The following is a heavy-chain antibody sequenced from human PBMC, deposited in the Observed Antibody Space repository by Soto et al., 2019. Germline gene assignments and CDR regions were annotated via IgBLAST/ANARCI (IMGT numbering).Heavy chain of an antibody. CDR1: GYAFTCYY. CDR2: INPKSCGS. D-gene: IGHD3-9*01. V-gene: IGHV1-2*04. CDR3: ARDYYDILTGLPNRFDS. Sequence: APVKVSCQAAGYAFTCYYMHWLRQAHRQGPEWMGGINPKSCGSNYAQKFQGSVTMTRDTSINTAYIELSRLRSVDTAVYYCARDYYDILTGLPNRFDSGSQRARVTVHS. J-gene: IGHJ5*01.